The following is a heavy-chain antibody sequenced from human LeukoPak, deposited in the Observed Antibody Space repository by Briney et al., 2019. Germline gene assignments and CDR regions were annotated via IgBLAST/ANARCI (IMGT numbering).Heavy chain of an antibody. CDR1: GDSFTTYY. J-gene: IGHJ5*02. CDR3: ARDRGCTTSSCYRTGLRWFDP. V-gene: IGHV1-46*01. CDR2: INPKDGST. Sequence: ASVKVSCKISGDSFTTYYFHWVRQAPGQGLEWVATINPKDGSTDFAENFRGRVTLTRDTSTTTLYMDLHSLESADTAVYYCARDRGCTTSSCYRTGLRWFDPWGQGTLVIVSS. D-gene: IGHD2-2*01.